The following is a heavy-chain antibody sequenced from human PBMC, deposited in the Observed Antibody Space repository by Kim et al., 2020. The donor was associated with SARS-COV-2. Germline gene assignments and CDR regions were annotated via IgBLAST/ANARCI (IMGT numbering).Heavy chain of an antibody. Sequence: GESLKISCKGSGYSFTSYWISWVRQMPGKGLEWMGRIDPSDSYTNYSPSFQGHVTISADKSISTAYLQWSSLKASDTAMYYCATSPFGYYYGSGRSPGGASSRNPNWFDPWGQGTLVTVSS. D-gene: IGHD3-10*01. V-gene: IGHV5-10-1*01. CDR2: IDPSDSYT. CDR1: GYSFTSYW. J-gene: IGHJ5*02. CDR3: ATSPFGYYYGSGRSPGGASSRNPNWFDP.